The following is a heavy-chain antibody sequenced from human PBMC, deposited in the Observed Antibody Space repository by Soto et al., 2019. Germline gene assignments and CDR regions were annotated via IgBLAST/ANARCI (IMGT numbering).Heavy chain of an antibody. CDR1: GYTFTGYG. CDR3: ARVSSGWFLFDY. D-gene: IGHD6-19*01. V-gene: IGHV1-18*01. J-gene: IGHJ4*02. CDR2: ISAYNGNT. Sequence: ASVKVSCKASGYTFTGYGISWVRQAPGQGLEWMGWISAYNGNTSYAQKLQGRVTMTTDTSTSTAYMELRSLRSDDTAVYYCARVSSGWFLFDYWGQGTLVTVSS.